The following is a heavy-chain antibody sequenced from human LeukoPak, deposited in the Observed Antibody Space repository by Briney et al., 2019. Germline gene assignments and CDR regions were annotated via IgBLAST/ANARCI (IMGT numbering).Heavy chain of an antibody. D-gene: IGHD4-23*01. V-gene: IGHV3-73*01. J-gene: IGHJ4*02. CDR1: GFTFTGSS. CDR3: ASGYSSDYGGNTY. CDR2: IRTKPNSYAT. Sequence: GGSLRLSCAASGFTFTGSSMHWVRQASGKGLEWVGRIRTKPNSYATAYAASVKGRFTISRDDSENTAYLQMNSLRAEDTAVYYCASGYSSDYGGNTYWGQGTLVTVSS.